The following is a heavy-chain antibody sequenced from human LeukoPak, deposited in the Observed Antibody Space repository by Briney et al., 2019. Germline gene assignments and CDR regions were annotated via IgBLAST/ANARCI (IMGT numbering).Heavy chain of an antibody. D-gene: IGHD4-17*01. CDR2: IIPIFGTA. CDR3: AIPPTTYGDYAGYFDY. Sequence: ASVKVSCRASGVTFSSYAISWVRQAPGQGLEWMGGIIPIFGTANYAQKFQGRVTITADESTSTAYMELSSLRSEDTAVYYCAIPPTTYGDYAGYFDYWGQGTLVTVSS. V-gene: IGHV1-69*13. CDR1: GVTFSSYA. J-gene: IGHJ4*02.